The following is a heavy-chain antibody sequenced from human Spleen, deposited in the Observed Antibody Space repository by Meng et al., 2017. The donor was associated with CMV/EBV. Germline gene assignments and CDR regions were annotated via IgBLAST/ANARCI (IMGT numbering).Heavy chain of an antibody. J-gene: IGHJ5*02. V-gene: IGHV4-59*11. D-gene: IGHD3-3*01. Sequence: SETLSLTCSVSGGSITGHYWSWIRQPPGKGLEWIAYIHNSGNTNYNPSLKSRLTISLDASKNQVSLRLKSLTAADTAVYYCASTKITVFGVVTFETASYNWFDPWGQGTLVTVSS. CDR3: ASTKITVFGVVTFETASYNWFDP. CDR2: IHNSGNT. CDR1: GGSITGHY.